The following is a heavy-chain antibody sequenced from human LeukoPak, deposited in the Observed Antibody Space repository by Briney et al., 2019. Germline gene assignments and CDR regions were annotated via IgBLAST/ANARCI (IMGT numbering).Heavy chain of an antibody. CDR2: IYYSGST. V-gene: IGHV4-59*01. D-gene: IGHD6-19*01. CDR3: ARDASSQDAFDI. Sequence: SETLSLTCTVSGGSISSYYWSWIRQPPGKGLEWIGYIYYSGSTNYNPSLKSRVTISVDTSKNQFSLKLSSVTAADTAVYYCARDASSQDAFDIWGQGTMVTVSS. CDR1: GGSISSYY. J-gene: IGHJ3*02.